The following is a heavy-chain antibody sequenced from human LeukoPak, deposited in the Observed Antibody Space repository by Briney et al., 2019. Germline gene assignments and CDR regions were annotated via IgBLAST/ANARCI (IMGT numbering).Heavy chain of an antibody. CDR2: INHSGST. D-gene: IGHD6-13*01. Sequence: SETLSLTCAVSGGSFSGYYWSWIRQPPGMGLEWIGEINHSGSTIYNPSLKSRVTISVDTSKNQFSLKLSSVTAADTAVYYCARGQQQLIRLILTVWGQGTTVTVSS. V-gene: IGHV4-34*01. J-gene: IGHJ6*02. CDR1: GGSFSGYY. CDR3: ARGQQQLIRLILTV.